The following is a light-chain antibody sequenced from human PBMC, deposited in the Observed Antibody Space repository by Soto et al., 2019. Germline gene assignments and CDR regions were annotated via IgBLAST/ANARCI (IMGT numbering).Light chain of an antibody. J-gene: IGKJ2*01. CDR1: QSVSNW. CDR2: QAS. V-gene: IGKV1-5*03. CDR3: QHYFNRPYT. Sequence: DIQMTQSPSTLSASVGDRVTITCRASQSVSNWLAWYHQKPGKAPKVLMYQASKLENGVPSRFSGSGSGTDFTLTISSLQTEDVAVYYCQHYFNRPYTFGQGTKLEIK.